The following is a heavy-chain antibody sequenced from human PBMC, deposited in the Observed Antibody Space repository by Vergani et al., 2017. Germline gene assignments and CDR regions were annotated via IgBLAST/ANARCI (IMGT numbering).Heavy chain of an antibody. CDR2: VHHSGDT. V-gene: IGHV4-38-2*01. CDR1: GYSVGSGYY. Sequence: QVDLQESGPGLVKSSETLSLNCAVSGYSVGSGYYWGWIRQPPGRGLEWIGCVHHSGDTHYNSSLKSRVSISIVSSSKFSLSLTSVTAADTAIYYCARHRGSGVFFPSSYFYGMDVWGHGTTVTVSS. D-gene: IGHD3-10*01. J-gene: IGHJ6*02. CDR3: ARHRGSGVFFPSSYFYGMDV.